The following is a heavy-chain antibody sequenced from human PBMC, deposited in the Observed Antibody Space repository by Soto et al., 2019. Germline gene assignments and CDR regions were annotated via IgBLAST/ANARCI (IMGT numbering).Heavy chain of an antibody. CDR1: GFTFSSYG. J-gene: IGHJ4*02. CDR2: IRYDGNNK. Sequence: QVQLVESGGGVVQPGRSLRLSCAASGFTFSSYGIHWVRQAPGKGLEWVALIRYDGNNKYYADSVKGRFTISRDNSKNTLYLQMNSLRAEDTAVYYCARDRAYGGVFDYWGQGTLVTVSS. V-gene: IGHV3-33*01. D-gene: IGHD2-8*02. CDR3: ARDRAYGGVFDY.